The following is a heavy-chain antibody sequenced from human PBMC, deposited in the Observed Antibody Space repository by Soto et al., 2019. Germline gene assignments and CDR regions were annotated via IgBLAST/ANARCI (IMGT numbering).Heavy chain of an antibody. CDR3: AKGGGYGHGH. CDR2: IIPRRGDH. V-gene: IGHV1-2*02. Sequence: QLVQSGAEVTKRGASVKVSCKTSGYNFIAHYIHWVRQPPGQGLEWMGWIIPRRGDHHSADKFHVRLTLPQDTATTTAFMHLSGLRGNDSAVYYCAKGGGYGHGHCGQGTPIIVSS. D-gene: IGHD5-12*01. J-gene: IGHJ4*02. CDR1: GYNFIAHY.